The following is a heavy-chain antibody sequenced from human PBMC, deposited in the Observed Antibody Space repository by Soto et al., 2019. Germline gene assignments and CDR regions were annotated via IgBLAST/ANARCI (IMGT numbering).Heavy chain of an antibody. V-gene: IGHV4-59*08. CDR1: GGSISSYY. CDR3: ARHRGYDCDPFDS. J-gene: IGHJ4*02. Sequence: PSETLSLTCTVSGGSISSYYWSWIRQSPGKGLEWIGYIFSSGHTKYNPSLKSRVTISVDTSKNQFSLDLTSVAAADTAVYYCARHRGYDCDPFDSWGQGTLVTVSS. D-gene: IGHD5-12*01. CDR2: IFSSGHT.